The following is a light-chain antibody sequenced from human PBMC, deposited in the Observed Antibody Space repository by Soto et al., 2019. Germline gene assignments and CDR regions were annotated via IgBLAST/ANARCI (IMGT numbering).Light chain of an antibody. CDR3: QQYGSSPPYT. CDR2: GAS. CDR1: QSVSSSY. V-gene: IGKV3-20*01. J-gene: IGKJ2*01. Sequence: EIVFTQSPGTLSLSPGERATLSCRSSQSVSSSYLAWYQQKPGQAPRLLIYGASSRSTGIPDRFSGSGSGADFTLTISRLEPEDFAVSSCQQYGSSPPYTFGQGTKLEIK.